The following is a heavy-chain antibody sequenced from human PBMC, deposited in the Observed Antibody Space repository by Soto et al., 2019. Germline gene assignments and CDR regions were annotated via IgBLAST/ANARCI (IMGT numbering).Heavy chain of an antibody. V-gene: IGHV1-2*04. J-gene: IGHJ5*02. CDR1: GYTFTGYY. CDR2: INPNSGGT. D-gene: IGHD3-22*01. Sequence: RASVKVSCKASGYTFTGYYMHWVRQAPGQGLEWMGWINPNSGGTNYAQKFQGWVTMTRDTSISTAYMELSRLRSDDTAVYYCARSPYYYDSSRWENWFDPWGQGTLVTVSS. CDR3: ARSPYYYDSSRWENWFDP.